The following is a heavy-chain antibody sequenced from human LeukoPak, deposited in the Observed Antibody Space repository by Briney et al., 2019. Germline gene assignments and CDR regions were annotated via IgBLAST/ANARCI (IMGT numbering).Heavy chain of an antibody. V-gene: IGHV4-59*08. D-gene: IGHD1-14*01. J-gene: IGHJ6*02. CDR1: GGSISSYY. CDR2: IYYSGGT. Sequence: SETLSLTCTVSGGSISSYYWSWIRQPPGKGLEWIGYIYYSGGTNYNPSLKSRVTISVDTSKKQFSLKLSSVTAADTAVYYCARITYYYGMDVWGQGTTVTVSS. CDR3: ARITYYYGMDV.